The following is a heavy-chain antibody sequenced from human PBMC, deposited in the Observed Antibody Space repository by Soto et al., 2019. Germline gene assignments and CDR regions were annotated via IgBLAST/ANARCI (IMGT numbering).Heavy chain of an antibody. D-gene: IGHD4-4*01. V-gene: IGHV3-53*01. CDR3: ATRHYTVYYGMDV. J-gene: IGHJ6*02. Sequence: GGSLRLSCAASGFTVSSNYMSWVRQAPGKGLEWVSVIYSSGRTYYADSVKGRFTISRDNFKTTEDFQMNSLRAEDTAVYYCATRHYTVYYGMDVWGQGTTVTVSS. CDR2: IYSSGRT. CDR1: GFTVSSNY.